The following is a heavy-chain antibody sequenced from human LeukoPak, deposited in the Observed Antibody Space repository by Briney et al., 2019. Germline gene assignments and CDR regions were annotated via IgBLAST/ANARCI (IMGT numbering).Heavy chain of an antibody. CDR2: ISYSGST. J-gene: IGHJ4*02. D-gene: IGHD3-16*02. CDR1: GGSVSSYY. Sequence: SETLSLTCTVSGGSVSSYYWSWIRQPPGKGLEWIGYISYSGSTNYNPSLKSRVTISVDTSKNQFSLKLSSVTAADTAVYYCAKYVWGSYPTFEDYWGQGTLVTVSS. CDR3: AKYVWGSYPTFEDY. V-gene: IGHV4-59*02.